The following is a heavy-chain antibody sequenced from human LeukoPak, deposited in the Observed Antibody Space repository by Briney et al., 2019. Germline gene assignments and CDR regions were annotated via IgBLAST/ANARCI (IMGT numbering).Heavy chain of an antibody. V-gene: IGHV1-46*03. D-gene: IGHD1-26*01. Sequence: WASVKVSCKASGYTFTSYYMHWVRQPPGQGLEWMGIINPSGGSTSYAQKFQGRVTMTRDTSTSTVYMELSSLRSEDTAVYYCARDPAWELLGQRLASNPTQLDYWGQGTLVTVSS. CDR2: INPSGGST. CDR3: ARDPAWELLGQRLASNPTQLDY. CDR1: GYTFTSYY. J-gene: IGHJ4*02.